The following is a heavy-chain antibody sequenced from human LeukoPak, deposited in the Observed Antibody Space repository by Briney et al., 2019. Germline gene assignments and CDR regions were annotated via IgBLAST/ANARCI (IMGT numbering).Heavy chain of an antibody. J-gene: IGHJ3*02. CDR2: INQSGST. CDR3: ARDPGPGDDAMDI. Sequence: SEALSLTYAVYGGSFSGYYWSWISQPPGKGLEWSGEINQSGSTNYNPSLKSRVTISMDKSKNQFSLKMTAMTAADTGVYYCARDPGPGDDAMDIWGQGTMVAVSS. CDR1: GGSFSGYY. D-gene: IGHD1-26*01. V-gene: IGHV4-34*01.